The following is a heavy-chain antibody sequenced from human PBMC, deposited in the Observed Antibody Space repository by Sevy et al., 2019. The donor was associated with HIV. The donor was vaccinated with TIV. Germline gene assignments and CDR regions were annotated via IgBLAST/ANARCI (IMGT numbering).Heavy chain of an antibody. CDR2: IKKDGSEK. CDR3: ARDCSSTNCLWGLDV. D-gene: IGHD2-2*01. J-gene: IGHJ6*02. V-gene: IGHV3-7*03. CDR1: GFTFSSYW. Sequence: GGSLRLSCAASGFTFSSYWMSWVRQAPGKWLEWVANIKKDGSEKYYVDSVKGRFTISRDNAKNSLYLQMNSLRVEDTAMYYCARDCSSTNCLWGLDVWGQGTTVTVSS.